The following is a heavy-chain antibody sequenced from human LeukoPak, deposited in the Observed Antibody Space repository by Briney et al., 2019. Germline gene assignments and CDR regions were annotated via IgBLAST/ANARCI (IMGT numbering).Heavy chain of an antibody. Sequence: SETLSLACTVSGGSISSYYWSWIRQPAGKGLEWIGRIYTSGSTNYNPSLKSRVTMSVDTSKNQFSLKLSPVIATDTAVYYCARVGVDYSGNILKYFYDYWGQGTLVTVSS. J-gene: IGHJ4*02. V-gene: IGHV4-4*07. CDR1: GGSISSYY. CDR3: ARVGVDYSGNILKYFYDY. CDR2: IYTSGST. D-gene: IGHD4-23*01.